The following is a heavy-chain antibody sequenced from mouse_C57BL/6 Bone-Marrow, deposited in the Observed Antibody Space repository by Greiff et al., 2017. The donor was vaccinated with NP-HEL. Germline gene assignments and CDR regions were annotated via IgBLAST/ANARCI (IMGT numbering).Heavy chain of an antibody. CDR3: ARKGYGYDDY. V-gene: IGHV1-63*01. Sequence: VQLQQSGAELVRPGTSVKMSCKASGYTFTNYWIGWAKQRPGHGLEWIGDIYPGGGYTNYNEKFKGKATLTADKSSSTAYMQFSSLTSEDSAIYYCARKGYGYDDYWGQGTTLTVSS. J-gene: IGHJ2*01. D-gene: IGHD2-2*01. CDR2: IYPGGGYT. CDR1: GYTFTNYW.